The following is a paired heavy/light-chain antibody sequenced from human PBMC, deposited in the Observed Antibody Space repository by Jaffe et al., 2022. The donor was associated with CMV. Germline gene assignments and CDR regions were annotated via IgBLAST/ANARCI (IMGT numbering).Light chain of an antibody. CDR1: QSLVHSDGNTY. V-gene: IGKV2-30*02. J-gene: IGKJ1*01. CDR2: KVS. CDR3: MQGTHWPRRT. Sequence: DVVMTQSPLSLPVTLGQPASISCRSSQSLVHSDGNTYLNWFQQRPGQSPRRLIYKVSNRDSGVPDRFSGSGSGTDFTLKISRVEAEDVGVYYCMQGTHWPRRTFGQGTKVEIK.
Heavy chain of an antibody. D-gene: IGHD3-10*01. J-gene: IGHJ6*02. CDR3: ARDRLGMVRGVRYYYYGMDV. Sequence: QVQLVQSGAEVKKPGASVKVSCKASGYTFTSYGISWVRQAPGQGLEWMGWISAYNGNTNYAQKLQGRVTMTTDTSTSTAYMELRSLRSDDTAVYYCARDRLGMVRGVRYYYYGMDVWGQGTTVTVSS. CDR1: GYTFTSYG. CDR2: ISAYNGNT. V-gene: IGHV1-18*01.